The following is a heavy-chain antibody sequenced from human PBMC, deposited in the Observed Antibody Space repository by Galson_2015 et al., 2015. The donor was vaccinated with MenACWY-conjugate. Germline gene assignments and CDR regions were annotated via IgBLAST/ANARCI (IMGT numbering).Heavy chain of an antibody. J-gene: IGHJ4*02. CDR3: ARDLYGDYAVDF. Sequence: SLRLSCAASGLTFTTYSMNWVRQAPGKGLEWISYISTTSSTIYYADSVKGRFTISRDSAKSSLYLQMHSLKVEDTAIYYCARDLYGDYAVDFWGQGVLVTVSS. CDR2: ISTTSSTI. D-gene: IGHD4-17*01. CDR1: GLTFTTYS. V-gene: IGHV3-48*04.